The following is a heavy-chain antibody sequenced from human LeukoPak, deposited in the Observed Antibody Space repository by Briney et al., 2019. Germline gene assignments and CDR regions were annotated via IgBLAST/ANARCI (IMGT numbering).Heavy chain of an antibody. Sequence: SETLSLTCTVSGGSISSYYWSWIRQPPGKGLEWIGYIYYSGSTNYNPSLKSRVTISVDTSKNQFSLKLSSVTAADTAVYYCARASYGSGSYYIGYWGQGTLVTVSS. J-gene: IGHJ4*02. D-gene: IGHD3-10*01. V-gene: IGHV4-59*01. CDR1: GGSISSYY. CDR2: IYYSGST. CDR3: ARASYGSGSYYIGY.